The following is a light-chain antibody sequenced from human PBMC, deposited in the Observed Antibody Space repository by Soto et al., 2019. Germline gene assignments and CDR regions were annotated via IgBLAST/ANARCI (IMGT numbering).Light chain of an antibody. CDR2: DDN. V-gene: IGLV1-51*01. J-gene: IGLJ1*01. Sequence: QSVMTQPPSLSAAPGQKGTISCSGSSSNIGGNSVSWYQQLPGTAPKLLIYDDNKRPSGIPDRFSGSKSGTSATLGITGFQTGDEADYYCGSWDSSLSAYVFGTGTQLTVL. CDR3: GSWDSSLSAYV. CDR1: SSNIGGNS.